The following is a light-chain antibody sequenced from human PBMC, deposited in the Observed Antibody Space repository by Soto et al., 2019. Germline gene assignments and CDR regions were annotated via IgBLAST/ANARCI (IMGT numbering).Light chain of an antibody. V-gene: IGLV1-40*01. CDR3: QSYDSSLSGSV. Sequence: QPVLTQPPSVSGAPGQRVTISCTGSSSNIGAGYDVHWYQQLPGTAPKLLIYDNINRPSGVPDRFSGSKSDTSASLAITGLQAEDEADYYCQSYDSSLSGSVFGGGTKLTVL. J-gene: IGLJ2*01. CDR1: SSNIGAGYD. CDR2: DNI.